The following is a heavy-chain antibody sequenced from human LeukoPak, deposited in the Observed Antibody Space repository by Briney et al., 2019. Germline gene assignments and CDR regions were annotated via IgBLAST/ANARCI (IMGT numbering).Heavy chain of an antibody. Sequence: ASVKVSCKASGYTFTSYDINWVRQATGQGLEWMGWMNPNSGNTGYAQKFQGRVTMTRNTSISTAYMELSSLRSEDTAVYYCARDRYCSSTSCYPMDVWGKGTTVTVSS. D-gene: IGHD2-2*01. V-gene: IGHV1-8*01. CDR1: GYTFTSYD. CDR3: ARDRYCSSTSCYPMDV. J-gene: IGHJ6*03. CDR2: MNPNSGNT.